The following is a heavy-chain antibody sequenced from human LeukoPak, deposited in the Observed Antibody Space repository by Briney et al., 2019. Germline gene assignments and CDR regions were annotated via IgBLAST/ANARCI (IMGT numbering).Heavy chain of an antibody. Sequence: PGGSLRLSCAATGITFSSYAMSLVRQAPGKGLEWVSAISGSGGSTYYADSVKGRFTISRDNSKNTLYLQMNSLRAEDTAVYYCAKGPDYYDSSGYGHYWGQGTLVTVSS. J-gene: IGHJ4*02. CDR2: ISGSGGST. V-gene: IGHV3-23*01. CDR3: AKGPDYYDSSGYGHY. CDR1: GITFSSYA. D-gene: IGHD3-22*01.